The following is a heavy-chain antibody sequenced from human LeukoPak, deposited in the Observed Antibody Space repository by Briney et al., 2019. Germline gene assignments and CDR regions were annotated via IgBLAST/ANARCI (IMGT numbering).Heavy chain of an antibody. Sequence: GGSLRLSCAASGITFTNAWMSWVRRAPGKGLEWIGLIKSFADGGTIDFAAPVKGRFTISRDDSKKTLYLQMDSLKTEDTAVYYCQASVHSPFFDSWGQGALVTVSS. CDR2: IKSFADGGTI. J-gene: IGHJ4*02. CDR3: QASVHSPFFDS. CDR1: GITFTNAW. V-gene: IGHV3-15*01.